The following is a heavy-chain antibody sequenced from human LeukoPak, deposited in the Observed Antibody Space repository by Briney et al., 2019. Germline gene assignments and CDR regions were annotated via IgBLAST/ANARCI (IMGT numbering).Heavy chain of an antibody. CDR2: INQDGSVK. V-gene: IGHV3-7*01. J-gene: IGHJ4*02. Sequence: GGSLRLSCAASGFAFSTYWVDWVRQAPGKGLEWVGNINQDGSVKHYVDSGRGRFTISRDNARNSVYLQMSALRVEDTAVYYCTRDFVFWGQGSLVTASS. CDR1: GFAFSTYW. D-gene: IGHD3-3*01. CDR3: TRDFVF.